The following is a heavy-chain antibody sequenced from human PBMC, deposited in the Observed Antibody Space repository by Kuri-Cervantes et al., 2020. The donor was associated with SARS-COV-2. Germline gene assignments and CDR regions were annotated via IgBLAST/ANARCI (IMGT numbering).Heavy chain of an antibody. CDR1: GFTFSSYA. D-gene: IGHD2-21*01. CDR2: ISYDGSNK. J-gene: IGHJ5*02. V-gene: IGHV3-30-3*01. Sequence: GGSLRLSCAASGFTFSSYAMHWVHQAPGKGLEWVAVISYDGSNKYYADSVKGRFTISRDNSKNTLYLQMNSLRAEDTAVYYCARDGIGFDPWGQGTLVTVSS. CDR3: ARDGIGFDP.